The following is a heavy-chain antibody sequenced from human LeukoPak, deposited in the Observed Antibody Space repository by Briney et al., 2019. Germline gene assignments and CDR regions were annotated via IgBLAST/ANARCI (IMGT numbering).Heavy chain of an antibody. Sequence: GGSLRLSCAASGFTFSSYAMHWVRQAPGKGLEWVAVISYDGSNKYYADSVKGRFTISRDNAKNSLYLQMNSLRAEDTAVYYCARDPVNGGFYNWFDPWGQGTLVTVSS. CDR2: ISYDGSNK. CDR1: GFTFSSYA. D-gene: IGHD4-23*01. CDR3: ARDPVNGGFYNWFDP. V-gene: IGHV3-30-3*01. J-gene: IGHJ5*02.